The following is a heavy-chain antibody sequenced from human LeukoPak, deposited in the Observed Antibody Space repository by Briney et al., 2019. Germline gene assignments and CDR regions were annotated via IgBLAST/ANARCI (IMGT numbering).Heavy chain of an antibody. CDR3: AKDRGPYIVVVVAATGFDY. D-gene: IGHD2-15*01. V-gene: IGHV3-21*01. CDR1: GFSFNTYS. Sequence: GGSLRLSCAASGFSFNTYSMNWVRQAPGKGLEWVSSISSTSAHIFYADSVKGRFTISRDNSKNTLYLQMNSLRAEDTAVYYCAKDRGPYIVVVVAATGFDYWGQGTLVTVSS. J-gene: IGHJ4*02. CDR2: ISSTSAHI.